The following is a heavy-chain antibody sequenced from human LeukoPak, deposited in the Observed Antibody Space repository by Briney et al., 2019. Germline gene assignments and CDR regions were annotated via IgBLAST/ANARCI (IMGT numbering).Heavy chain of an antibody. Sequence: PGRSLRLSCAAPGFTFSSYTMHWVRQAPGKGLEWVAVISYDGSNKNYADSVKGRFTISRDNSENTLYLQMNSLRVEDTTVYYCARGPLYDLDDAFDIWGQGTMVTVSS. V-gene: IGHV3-30-3*01. CDR3: ARGPLYDLDDAFDI. D-gene: IGHD3/OR15-3a*01. CDR1: GFTFSSYT. CDR2: ISYDGSNK. J-gene: IGHJ3*02.